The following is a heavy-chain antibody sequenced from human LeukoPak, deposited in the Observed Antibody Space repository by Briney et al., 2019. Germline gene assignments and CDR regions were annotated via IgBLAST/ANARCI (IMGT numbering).Heavy chain of an antibody. J-gene: IGHJ4*02. CDR3: AGGRGWYSPDY. Sequence: GGSLRLSCAASGFTFSSYWMSWVRQAPGKGLEWVGRITSKPNSYETVYAASMNGRFTISRDDSKNTAYLQMNSLKTEDTAVYYCAGGRGWYSPDYWGQGTLVTVSS. V-gene: IGHV3-73*01. CDR2: ITSKPNSYET. CDR1: GFTFSSYW. D-gene: IGHD6-19*01.